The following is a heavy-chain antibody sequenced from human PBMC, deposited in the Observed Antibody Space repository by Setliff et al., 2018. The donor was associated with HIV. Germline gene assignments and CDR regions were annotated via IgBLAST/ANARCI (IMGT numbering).Heavy chain of an antibody. D-gene: IGHD4-17*01. CDR3: ARDIWAYGLMGS. J-gene: IGHJ5*02. CDR1: GGSFSGYY. CDR2: INHSGST. V-gene: IGHV4-34*01. Sequence: PSETLSLTCAVYGGSFSGYYWSWIRQPPGKGLEWIGEINHSGSTNYNPSLKSRVTISADTSKNQFSLNLSSVTAAETAVYYCARDIWAYGLMGSWGQGTLVTVSS.